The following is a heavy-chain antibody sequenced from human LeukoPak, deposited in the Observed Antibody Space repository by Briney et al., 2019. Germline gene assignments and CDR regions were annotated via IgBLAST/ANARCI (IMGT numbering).Heavy chain of an antibody. J-gene: IGHJ6*03. CDR2: SHHSGNT. V-gene: IGHV4-4*07. Sequence: SETLSLTCTVSGGSISNYYWSWIRQPAGKGLEWIGSSHHSGNTYYNPSLKSRVTISVDTSKNQFSLKLKSVTAADTAVYFCARASGWSRSQYYFYYMDVWGKGTTVTVSS. CDR1: GGSISNYY. CDR3: ARASGWSRSQYYFYYMDV. D-gene: IGHD6-19*01.